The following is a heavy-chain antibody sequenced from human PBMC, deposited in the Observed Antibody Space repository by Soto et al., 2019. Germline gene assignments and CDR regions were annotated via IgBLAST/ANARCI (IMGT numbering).Heavy chain of an antibody. CDR1: GFTFSSYS. CDR3: ARTLRGDFWSGYSYFHYYYMDV. CDR2: IYSGGST. D-gene: IGHD3-3*01. V-gene: IGHV3-66*01. J-gene: IGHJ6*03. Sequence: GGSLRLSCAASGFTFSSYSMSWVRQAPRKGLEWESVIYSGGSTYYADSVRGRFTISRDNSKNTLYLQMNSLRAEDTAVYYCARTLRGDFWSGYSYFHYYYMDVWGKGTTVTVSS.